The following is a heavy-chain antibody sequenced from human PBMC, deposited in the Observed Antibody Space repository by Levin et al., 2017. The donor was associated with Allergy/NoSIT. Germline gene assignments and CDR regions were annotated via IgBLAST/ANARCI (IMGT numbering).Heavy chain of an antibody. CDR1: GFTFSSYA. D-gene: IGHD3-16*01. J-gene: IGHJ5*02. CDR2: ISYDGSNK. Sequence: PGGSLRLSCAASGFTFSSYAMHWVRQAPGKGLEWVAVISYDGSNKYYADSVKGRFTISRDNSKNTLYLQMNSLRAEDTAVYYCARDVTYDGEVRWFDPWGQGTLVTVSS. CDR3: ARDVTYDGEVRWFDP. V-gene: IGHV3-30-3*01.